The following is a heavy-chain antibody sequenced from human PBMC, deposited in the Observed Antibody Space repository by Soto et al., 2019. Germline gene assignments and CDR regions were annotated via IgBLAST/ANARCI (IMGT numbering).Heavy chain of an antibody. D-gene: IGHD1-26*01. CDR3: VAEVGPRTFDN. V-gene: IGHV3-30-3*01. CDR1: GFTFREHA. J-gene: IGHJ4*02. CDR2: ISYDGSYQ. Sequence: QVQLVESGGGVVQPGRSLRLSCAASGFTFREHAMHWVRQAPGKGLEWVALISYDGSYQNYPESVRGRFTISRDDSRSTLFVQMNSLRDEDTAVYYCVAEVGPRTFDNWGQGTLVTVSS.